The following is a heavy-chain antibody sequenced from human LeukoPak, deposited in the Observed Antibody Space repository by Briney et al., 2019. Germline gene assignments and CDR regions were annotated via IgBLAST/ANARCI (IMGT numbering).Heavy chain of an antibody. CDR2: IIPILGIA. D-gene: IGHD2-2*01. V-gene: IGHV1-69*04. J-gene: IGHJ5*02. CDR1: GYTFTSYG. CDR3: ARASDCSSTSCYRASWWFDP. Sequence: GASVKVSCKASGYTFTSYGISWVRQAPGQGLEWMGRIIPILGIANYAQKFQGRVTITADKSTSTAYMELSSLRSEDTAVYYCARASDCSSTSCYRASWWFDPWGQGTLVTVSS.